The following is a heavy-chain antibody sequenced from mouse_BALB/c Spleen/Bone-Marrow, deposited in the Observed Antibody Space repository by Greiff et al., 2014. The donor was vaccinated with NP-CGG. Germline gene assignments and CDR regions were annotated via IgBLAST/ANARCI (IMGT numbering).Heavy chain of an antibody. Sequence: VQLQQSGPELVKPGASVKVSCKASGYSFTDYNMYWVKQSHGKSLEGIGYIDPYNGGTSYNQKFKGKATLTVDKSSSTAFMHLNSLTSEDSAVYYCARRSTMITTEAWFAYWGQGTLVTVSA. CDR3: ARRSTMITTEAWFAY. V-gene: IGHV1S135*01. J-gene: IGHJ3*01. D-gene: IGHD2-4*01. CDR2: IDPYNGGT. CDR1: GYSFTDYN.